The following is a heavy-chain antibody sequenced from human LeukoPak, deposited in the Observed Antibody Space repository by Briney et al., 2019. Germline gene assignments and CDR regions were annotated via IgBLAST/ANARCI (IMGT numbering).Heavy chain of an antibody. V-gene: IGHV1-69*05. CDR3: ASVQQLGLGTGGWYYYMDV. D-gene: IGHD6-13*01. Sequence: GASLKVSCKASGGTFSSYAISWVRQAPGPGLEWMGGIIPTFGTANYAQKFQGRVTITTDESRRTAYMELSSLRSEDTAVYYCASVQQLGLGTGGWYYYMDVWGKGTTVTVSS. CDR1: GGTFSSYA. J-gene: IGHJ6*03. CDR2: IIPTFGTA.